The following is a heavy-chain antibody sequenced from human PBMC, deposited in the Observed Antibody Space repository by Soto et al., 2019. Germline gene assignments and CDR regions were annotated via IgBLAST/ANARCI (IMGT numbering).Heavy chain of an antibody. CDR2: IYGGGKT. CDR1: GFTVSSKF. Sequence: EVQLVETGGALIQPGGSLRLSCEGSGFTVSSKFMNWVRQTPGKGLEWVSVIYGGGKTYYADSVKGRFTTSRDDAENAVYFQMNSLRAEATAVYYCARDGSRPSSRPIWYLDLWGRGTLVTVSS. V-gene: IGHV3-53*02. CDR3: ARDGSRPSSRPIWYLDL. J-gene: IGHJ2*01. D-gene: IGHD6-19*01.